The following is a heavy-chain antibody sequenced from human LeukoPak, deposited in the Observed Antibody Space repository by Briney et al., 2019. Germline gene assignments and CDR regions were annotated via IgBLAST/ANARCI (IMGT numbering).Heavy chain of an antibody. V-gene: IGHV4-39*01. J-gene: IGHJ3*02. CDR1: GGSISSSTYY. CDR3: ARLPAATDI. CDR2: IYYSGST. Sequence: SETPSLTCTVSGGSISSSTYYWGWIRQPPGKGLEWIASIYYSGSTYYNPSLKSRVTISVDTSKNQFSLKVSSVTAADTAVYYCARLPAATDIWGQGTMVTVSS.